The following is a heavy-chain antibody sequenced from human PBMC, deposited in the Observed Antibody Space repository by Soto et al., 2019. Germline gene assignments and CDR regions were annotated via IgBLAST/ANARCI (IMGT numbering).Heavy chain of an antibody. V-gene: IGHV4-4*02. Sequence: SKTLSLTCTVSGASISSSNWWSWVRQPPGKGLEWIGEIYHSGSTNYNPSLQSRVTISIDTSQNQFSLRMTSVTAADTAIYYCARDSANWYYFWGQGTLVTVSS. J-gene: IGHJ4*02. D-gene: IGHD1-1*01. CDR3: ARDSANWYYF. CDR1: GASISSSNW. CDR2: IYHSGST.